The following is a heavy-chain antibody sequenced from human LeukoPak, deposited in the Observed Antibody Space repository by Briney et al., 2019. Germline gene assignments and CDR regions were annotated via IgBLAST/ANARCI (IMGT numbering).Heavy chain of an antibody. J-gene: IGHJ5*02. CDR2: INHSGST. V-gene: IGHV4-34*01. D-gene: IGHD6-19*01. CDR1: GGSFSGYY. CDR3: AISSGWYRNWFDP. Sequence: SETLSLTCAVYGGSFSGYYWSWIRQPPGKGLEWIGEINHSGSTNYNPSLKSRVTISVDTSKNQFSLKLSSVTAAGTAVYYCAISSGWYRNWFDPWGQGTLVTVSS.